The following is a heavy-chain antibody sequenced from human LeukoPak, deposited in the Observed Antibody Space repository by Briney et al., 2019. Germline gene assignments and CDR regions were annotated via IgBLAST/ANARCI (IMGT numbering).Heavy chain of an antibody. V-gene: IGHV3-48*04. CDR3: AKDINSGMVAAAFDY. J-gene: IGHJ4*02. D-gene: IGHD6-13*01. Sequence: GGSLRLSCVASGFTFSSYSMNWVRQAPGKGLEWVSYISSSSSTIYYADSVKGRFTISRDNAKNSLYLQMNSLRAEDTALYYCAKDINSGMVAAAFDYWGQGTLVTVSS. CDR2: ISSSSSTI. CDR1: GFTFSSYS.